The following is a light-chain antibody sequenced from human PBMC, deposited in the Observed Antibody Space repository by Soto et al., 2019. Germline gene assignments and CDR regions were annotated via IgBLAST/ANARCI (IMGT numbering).Light chain of an antibody. V-gene: IGKV3-20*01. Sequence: EIVMTQSPATLSVSPGGRATLSCRASQSISGDTLAWFQQRPGQAPRLVIYGASNRAAGIPDRFSGSGSGTDFTLTVSRLEPEDFAMYYCQQYHWAPDTFGQGTRLEIK. CDR3: QQYHWAPDT. J-gene: IGKJ5*01. CDR1: QSISGDT. CDR2: GAS.